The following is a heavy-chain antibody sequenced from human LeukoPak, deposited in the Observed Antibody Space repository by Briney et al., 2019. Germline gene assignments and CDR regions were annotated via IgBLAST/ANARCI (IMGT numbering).Heavy chain of an antibody. CDR2: ISAYNGNT. CDR1: GYTFTSYG. CDR3: ARGNSSSWYEPYYYYYGMDV. J-gene: IGHJ6*02. V-gene: IGHV1-18*01. D-gene: IGHD6-13*01. Sequence: VSVKVSCKASGYTFTSYGISWVRQAPGQGLEWMGWISAYNGNTNYAQKLQGRVTMTTDTSTSTAYMELRSLRSDDTAVYYCARGNSSSWYEPYYYYYGMDVWGQGTTVTVSS.